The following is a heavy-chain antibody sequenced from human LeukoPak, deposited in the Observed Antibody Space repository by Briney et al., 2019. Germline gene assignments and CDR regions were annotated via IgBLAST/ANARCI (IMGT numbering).Heavy chain of an antibody. CDR3: AKDGGWDHCNRGSCYHDS. D-gene: IGHD2-15*01. J-gene: IGHJ4*02. CDR1: GFTFSDYT. CDR2: ISSSSGYT. V-gene: IGHV3-21*01. Sequence: PGGSLRLSCAASGFTFSDYTMNWVRLAPGKGLEWVAFISSSSGYTYYAVSVKGRFTVSRDNAKNSLYLQMNSLRAEDTAVYYCAKDGGWDHCNRGSCYHDSWGQGTLVTVSS.